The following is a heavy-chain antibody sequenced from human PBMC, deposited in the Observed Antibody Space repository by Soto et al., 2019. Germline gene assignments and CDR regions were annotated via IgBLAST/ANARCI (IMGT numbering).Heavy chain of an antibody. V-gene: IGHV3-33*01. CDR2: IWNDGSNE. CDR3: ARDQTDSGGYSDS. D-gene: IGHD3-22*01. Sequence: HPGGSLRLSCEASGFNFSSYGIHWVHQAPGKGLEWVAIIWNDGSNEYYADSVKGRFTISRDNSKNTGYLQVSKLRAEDTAVYFCARDQTDSGGYSDSWGQGTLVTV. CDR1: GFNFSSYG. J-gene: IGHJ4*02.